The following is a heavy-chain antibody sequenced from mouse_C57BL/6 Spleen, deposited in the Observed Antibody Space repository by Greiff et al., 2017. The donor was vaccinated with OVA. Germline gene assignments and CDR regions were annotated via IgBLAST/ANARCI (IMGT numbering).Heavy chain of an antibody. CDR2: INPGSGGT. Sequence: VQLQQSGAELVRPGTSVKVSCKASGYAFTNYLIEWVKQRPGQGLEWIGVINPGSGGTNYNEKFKCKATLTADKSSSPAYMQLSSLTAEDSAVYFCARRYDGNYFDYWGQGTTLTVSS. CDR1: GYAFTNYL. J-gene: IGHJ2*01. CDR3: ARRYDGNYFDY. D-gene: IGHD2-3*01. V-gene: IGHV1-54*01.